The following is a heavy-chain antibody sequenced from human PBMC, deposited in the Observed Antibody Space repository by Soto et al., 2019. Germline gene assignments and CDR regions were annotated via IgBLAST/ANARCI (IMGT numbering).Heavy chain of an antibody. Sequence: QVQLQQWGAGLLKPSETLSLTCAVYGGSFSGYYWSWIRQPPGKGLEWIGEINHSGSTNYNPSLKSRVTISVDTSKNQFSLKLTSVTAADTAVFYCASRAGDYDYWGQGTLVTVSS. V-gene: IGHV4-34*01. CDR3: ASRAGDYDY. J-gene: IGHJ4*02. CDR2: INHSGST. CDR1: GGSFSGYY. D-gene: IGHD4-17*01.